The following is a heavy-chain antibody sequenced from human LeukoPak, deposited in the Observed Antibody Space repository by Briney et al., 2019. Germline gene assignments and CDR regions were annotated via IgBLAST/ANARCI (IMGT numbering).Heavy chain of an antibody. Sequence: GGSLRLSCAASGFTFSSYARHWVRQAPGKGLEWVAVISYDGSNKYYADSVKGRFTISRDNSKNTLYLQMNSLRAEDTAVYYCARDRGCSSTSCRPSDYYGMDVWGQGTTVTVSS. D-gene: IGHD2-2*01. J-gene: IGHJ6*02. CDR2: ISYDGSNK. CDR3: ARDRGCSSTSCRPSDYYGMDV. V-gene: IGHV3-30-3*01. CDR1: GFTFSSYA.